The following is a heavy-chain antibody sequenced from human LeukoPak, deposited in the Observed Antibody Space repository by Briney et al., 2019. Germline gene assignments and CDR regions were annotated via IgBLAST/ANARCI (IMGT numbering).Heavy chain of an antibody. CDR1: GFTFSSYA. CDR3: AKYTVTTFVDY. D-gene: IGHD4-17*01. V-gene: IGHV3-23*01. CDR2: ISGSGGYT. J-gene: IGHJ4*02. Sequence: GGSLRLSCAASGFTFSSYAMSWVRQAPGKGLELVSAISGSGGYTYYADSVKGRITISRDNSKNTLYLQMNSLRAEDTAVYYCAKYTVTTFVDYWGQGTLVTVSS.